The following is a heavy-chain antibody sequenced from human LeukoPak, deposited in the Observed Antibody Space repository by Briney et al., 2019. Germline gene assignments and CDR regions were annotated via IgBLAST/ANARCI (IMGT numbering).Heavy chain of an antibody. J-gene: IGHJ4*02. CDR3: AAVSVDYGDSSFDF. CDR2: IKSKTDGGTT. CDR1: GFTFSNAW. Sequence: PGGSLRPSCAASGFTFSNAWMSWVRQAPGQGLEWVGRIKSKTDGGTTDYAEPVKGRFTISRDDSKKTLYLQMNSLKTEDTALYYCAAVSVDYGDSSFDFWGQGTLVTVSS. D-gene: IGHD4-17*01. V-gene: IGHV3-15*01.